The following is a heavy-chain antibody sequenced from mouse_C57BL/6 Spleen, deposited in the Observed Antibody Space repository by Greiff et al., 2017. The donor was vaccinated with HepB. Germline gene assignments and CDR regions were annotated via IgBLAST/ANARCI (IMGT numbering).Heavy chain of an antibody. V-gene: IGHV1-4*01. D-gene: IGHD2-1*01. CDR1: GYTFTSYT. Sequence: VQLQQSGAELARPGASVKMSCKASGYTFTSYTMHWVKQRPGQGLEWIGYINPSSGYTKYNQKFKDKATLTADKSSSTAYMQLSSLTSEDSAVYYSARGDGNYDYYAMDYWGQGTSVTVSS. J-gene: IGHJ4*01. CDR3: ARGDGNYDYYAMDY. CDR2: INPSSGYT.